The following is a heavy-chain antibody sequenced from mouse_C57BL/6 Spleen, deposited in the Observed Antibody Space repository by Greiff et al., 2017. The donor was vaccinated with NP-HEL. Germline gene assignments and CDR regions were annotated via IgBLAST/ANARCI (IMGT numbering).Heavy chain of an antibody. J-gene: IGHJ1*03. CDR1: GYTFTSYW. CDR2: IHPNSGST. Sequence: QVQLQQPGAELVKPGASVKLSCKASGYTFTSYWMHWVKQRPGQGLEWIGMIHPNSGSTNYNEKFKSKATLTVDKSSSTAYMQLSSLTSEDSAVYYCARGVYYGSSYRYFDVWGTGTTVTVSS. D-gene: IGHD1-1*01. V-gene: IGHV1-64*01. CDR3: ARGVYYGSSYRYFDV.